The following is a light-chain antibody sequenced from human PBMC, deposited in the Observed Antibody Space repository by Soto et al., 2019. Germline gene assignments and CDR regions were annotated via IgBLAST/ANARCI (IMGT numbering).Light chain of an antibody. V-gene: IGKV1-39*01. Sequence: DIQMTQSPSSLSASVEDRVIITCRASQSISNHLNWYQQKPGKAPKLLIFAASSLQSGVPSRFSGSRSGPDFTLTISSLESEDFAVYYCQHSSNWPPKWPFGQGTKVDIK. CDR1: QSISNH. CDR2: AAS. CDR3: QHSSNWPPKWP. J-gene: IGKJ1*01.